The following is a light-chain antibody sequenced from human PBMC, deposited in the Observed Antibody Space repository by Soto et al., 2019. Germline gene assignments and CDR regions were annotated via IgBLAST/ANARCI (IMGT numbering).Light chain of an antibody. V-gene: IGKV3-11*01. CDR3: QQYSSAPQT. CDR1: QSVSSS. Sequence: EIVLTQSPATLSLSPGERATLSCRASQSVSSSLAWYQQKPGQAPRLLIYDASNRATGIPARFSGSGSGTDFTLTISSLEPEDFAIYYCQQYSSAPQTFGQGTKLEIK. CDR2: DAS. J-gene: IGKJ2*01.